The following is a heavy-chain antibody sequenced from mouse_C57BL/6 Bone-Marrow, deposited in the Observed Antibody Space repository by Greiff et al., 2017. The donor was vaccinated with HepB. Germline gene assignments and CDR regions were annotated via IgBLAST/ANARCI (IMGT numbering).Heavy chain of an antibody. D-gene: IGHD1-1*01. CDR2: IDPETGGT. Sequence: VKLMESGAELVRPGASVTLSCKASGYTFTDYEMHWVKQTPVHGLEWIGAIDPETGGTAYNQKFKGKAILTADKSSSTAYVESRSLTSEDSAVYYCTRRDYSGGSFYFDYGGQGTTLTVSS. V-gene: IGHV1-15*01. J-gene: IGHJ2*01. CDR1: GYTFTDYE. CDR3: TRRDYSGGSFYFDY.